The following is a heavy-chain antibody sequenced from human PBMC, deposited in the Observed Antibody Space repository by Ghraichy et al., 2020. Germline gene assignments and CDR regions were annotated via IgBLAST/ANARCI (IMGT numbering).Heavy chain of an antibody. CDR1: GGSFSGYY. CDR3: AARTGYYYYYMDV. Sequence: SETLSLTCAVYGGSFSGYYWSWIRQPPGKGLEWIGEINHSGSTNYNPSLKSRVTISVDTSKNQFSLKLSSVTAADTAVYYFAARTGYYYYYMDVWGKGTTVTVSS. D-gene: IGHD1-14*01. CDR2: INHSGST. J-gene: IGHJ6*03. V-gene: IGHV4-34*01.